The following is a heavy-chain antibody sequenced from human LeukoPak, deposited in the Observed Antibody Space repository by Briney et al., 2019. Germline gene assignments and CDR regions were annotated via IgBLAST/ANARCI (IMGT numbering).Heavy chain of an antibody. V-gene: IGHV3-30*02. CDR1: GFTFNNYG. D-gene: IGHD3-16*02. CDR2: IQPDGNDK. Sequence: GGSLRLSCAASGFTFNNYGMHWVRQAPGKGLEWVTLIQPDGNDKYYADSVKGRFTISRDNSKNTLYLQMNSLRAEDTAVYYCAKDGARDYDYVWGSYRYTEAFDIWGQGTMVTVSS. CDR3: AKDGARDYDYVWGSYRYTEAFDI. J-gene: IGHJ3*02.